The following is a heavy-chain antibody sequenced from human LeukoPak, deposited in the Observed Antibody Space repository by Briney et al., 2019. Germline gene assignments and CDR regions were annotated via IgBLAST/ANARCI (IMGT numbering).Heavy chain of an antibody. CDR1: GGTFSSYA. D-gene: IGHD5-18*01. J-gene: IGHJ3*02. Sequence: ASVKVSCKASGGTFSSYAISWVRQAPGQGLERMGGIIPIFGTANYAQKFQGRVTITADKSTSTAYMELSSLRSEDTAVYYCARAGGYSYGYSAFDIWGQGTMVTVSS. CDR2: IIPIFGTA. V-gene: IGHV1-69*06. CDR3: ARAGGYSYGYSAFDI.